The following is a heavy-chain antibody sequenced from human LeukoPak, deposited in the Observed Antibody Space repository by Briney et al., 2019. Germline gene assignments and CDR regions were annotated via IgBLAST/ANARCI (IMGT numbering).Heavy chain of an antibody. J-gene: IGHJ5*02. V-gene: IGHV5-51*01. CDR3: ARYGGYCSGGSCYPNWFDP. D-gene: IGHD2-15*01. CDR1: GYSFTSYW. Sequence: GESLKISCKGSGYSFTSYWIGWVRQMPGKGLEWMGIIYPGDSDTRYSPSFQGQVTISADKSIGTAYLQWSSLKASDTAMYYCARYGGYCSGGSCYPNWFDPWGQGTLVTVSS. CDR2: IYPGDSDT.